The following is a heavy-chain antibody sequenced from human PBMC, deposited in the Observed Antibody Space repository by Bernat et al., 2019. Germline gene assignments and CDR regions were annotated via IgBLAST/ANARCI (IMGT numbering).Heavy chain of an antibody. CDR3: TRLRYDILTGYTD. V-gene: IGHV4-39*01. D-gene: IGHD3-9*01. Sequence: QLQLQESGPGLVKPSETLSLICSVSGGSISSNSDFWGWIRQPPGKGLAWIGNICYSRGTYYNPSLKSRVTIAVETSKNQFSLKMSSVTAADADVYYCTRLRYDILTGYTDWGQGTLVTVSS. CDR2: ICYSRGT. CDR1: GGSISSNSDF. J-gene: IGHJ4*02.